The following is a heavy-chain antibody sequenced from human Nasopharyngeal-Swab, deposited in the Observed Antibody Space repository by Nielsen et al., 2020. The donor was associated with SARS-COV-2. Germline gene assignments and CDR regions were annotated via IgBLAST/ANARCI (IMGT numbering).Heavy chain of an antibody. D-gene: IGHD6-19*01. CDR2: ISAYNGNT. CDR3: ARVPHLLHIAVAGYFDY. Sequence: ASVKVSCKASGYTFTSYGISWVRQAPGQGLEWMGWISAYNGNTNYAQKLQGRVTMTTDTSTSTAYMELRSLRSDDTAVYYCARVPHLLHIAVAGYFDYWGQGTLVTVSS. CDR1: GYTFTSYG. J-gene: IGHJ4*02. V-gene: IGHV1-18*01.